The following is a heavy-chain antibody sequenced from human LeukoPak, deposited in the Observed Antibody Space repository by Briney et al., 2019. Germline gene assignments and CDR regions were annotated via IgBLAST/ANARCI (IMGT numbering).Heavy chain of an antibody. CDR3: ARMRGSYSFDY. V-gene: IGHV5-51*01. CDR1: GYSFTSYW. CDR2: IYPSDSDT. J-gene: IGHJ4*02. Sequence: GESLKISCKGFGYSFTSYWIGWGRQMPGKGLEWMGIIYPSDSDTRHSPSFQGQVTISVDKSISTAYLQWSSLKASDTAIYYCARMRGSYSFDYWGQGTLVTVSS. D-gene: IGHD1-26*01.